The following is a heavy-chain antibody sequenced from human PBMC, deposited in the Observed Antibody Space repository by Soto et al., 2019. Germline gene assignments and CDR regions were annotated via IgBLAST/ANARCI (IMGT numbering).Heavy chain of an antibody. CDR3: AKDNGYDYYDSSGLDF. V-gene: IGHV3-23*01. CDR2: ISNGGENT. Sequence: GGSLRLSCAASGFTFSGYYLSWVRQAPGKGLEWVSAISNGGENTHYADSVKGRFSISRDNSRNTVYLQINSLRAEDTAFYYCAKDNGYDYYDSSGLDFWGQGTLVTVSS. D-gene: IGHD3-22*01. CDR1: GFTFSGYY. J-gene: IGHJ4*02.